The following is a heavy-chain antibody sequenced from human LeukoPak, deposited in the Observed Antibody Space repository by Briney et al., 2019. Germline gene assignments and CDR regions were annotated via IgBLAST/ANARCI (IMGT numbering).Heavy chain of an antibody. CDR3: AKDLWYSSSPRGAFDI. Sequence: PGGSLRLSCAASGLTFSSYGMSWVRQAPGKGPECVSAISPSGRSTYYADSVKGRFTISRDNSKNTLYLQMNSLRAEDTAVYYCAKDLWYSSSPRGAFDIWGQGTMVTVSS. CDR2: ISPSGRST. J-gene: IGHJ3*02. D-gene: IGHD6-6*01. V-gene: IGHV3-23*01. CDR1: GLTFSSYG.